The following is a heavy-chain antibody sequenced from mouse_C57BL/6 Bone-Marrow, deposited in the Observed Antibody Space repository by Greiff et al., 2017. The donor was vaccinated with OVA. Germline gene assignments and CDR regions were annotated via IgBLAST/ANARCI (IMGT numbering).Heavy chain of an antibody. V-gene: IGHV1-81*01. CDR1: GYTFTSYC. CDR2: IYPRSGDT. Sequence: VQLQQSGAELARPGASVKLSCKASGYTFTSYCISWVKQRTGQGLEWIGEIYPRSGDTNYNEKFKGKATMTADKSSTTAYMQLRSLTSEDSAVYYCARDKSPFDYWGQGTTLTVSS. CDR3: ARDKSPFDY. J-gene: IGHJ2*01.